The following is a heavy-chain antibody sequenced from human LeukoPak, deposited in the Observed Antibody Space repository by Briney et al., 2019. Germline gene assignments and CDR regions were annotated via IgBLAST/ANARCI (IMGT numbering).Heavy chain of an antibody. V-gene: IGHV3-21*01. J-gene: IGHJ3*02. D-gene: IGHD3-16*01. CDR2: ISSSSSYI. CDR1: GFTFSSYS. CDR3: ASRPRGAFDI. Sequence: GVSLRLSCAASGFTFSSYSMNWVRQAPGKGLEGVSSISSSSSYIYYADSVKGRFTISRDNAKNSLYLQMNSLRAEDTAVYYCASRPRGAFDIWGQGTMVTVSS.